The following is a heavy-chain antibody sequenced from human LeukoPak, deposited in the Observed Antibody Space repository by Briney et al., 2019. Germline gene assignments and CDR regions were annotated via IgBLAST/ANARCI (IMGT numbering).Heavy chain of an antibody. Sequence: SETLSLTCAVCGGSFSGYYWSWIRQPPGKGLEWIGGINHSGSTNYNPSLKSRVTISVDTSKNQFSLKLSSVTAADTAVYYCASAPIAAAGTYYYMDVWGKGTTVTVSS. J-gene: IGHJ6*03. CDR2: INHSGST. CDR3: ASAPIAAAGTYYYMDV. V-gene: IGHV4-34*01. CDR1: GGSFSGYY. D-gene: IGHD6-13*01.